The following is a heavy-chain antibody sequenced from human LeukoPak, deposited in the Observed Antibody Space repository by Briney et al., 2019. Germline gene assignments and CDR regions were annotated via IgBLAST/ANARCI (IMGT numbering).Heavy chain of an antibody. J-gene: IGHJ5*02. CDR3: ARDTSLVAVAGRRGNWFDP. CDR2: ISSSSSTI. D-gene: IGHD6-19*01. V-gene: IGHV3-48*01. Sequence: PGGSLRLSCAASGFTFSSYSMSWVRQAPGKGLEGISYISSSSSTIYYADSVKGRFTISRDNAKNSLYLQMNSLRAEDTAVYYCARDTSLVAVAGRRGNWFDPWGQGTLVTVSS. CDR1: GFTFSSYS.